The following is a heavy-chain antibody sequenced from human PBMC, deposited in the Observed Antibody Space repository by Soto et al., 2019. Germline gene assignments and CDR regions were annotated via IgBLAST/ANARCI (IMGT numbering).Heavy chain of an antibody. J-gene: IGHJ1*01. CDR3: ARHAKTYYYDILTGYSRAEYFQH. V-gene: IGHV4-59*08. CDR2: IYYSGST. D-gene: IGHD3-9*01. Sequence: SETLSLTCTVSGGSISSYYWSWIRQPPGKGLEWIGYIYYSGSTNYNPSLKSRVTISVDTSKNQFSLKLSSVTAADTAVYYCARHAKTYYYDILTGYSRAEYFQHWGQGTLVTVSS. CDR1: GGSISSYY.